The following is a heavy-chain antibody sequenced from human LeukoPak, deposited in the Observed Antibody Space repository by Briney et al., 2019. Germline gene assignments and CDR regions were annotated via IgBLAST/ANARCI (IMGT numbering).Heavy chain of an antibody. CDR3: ARPRVRGVIIRGFDY. V-gene: IGHV4-39*07. D-gene: IGHD3-10*01. J-gene: IGHJ4*01. CDR2: INHSGST. CDR1: GGSISSGHYY. Sequence: SETLSLTCSVSGGSISSGHYYWAWIRQPPGKGLEWIGEINHSGSTNYNPSLKSRVTISVDTSKNQFSLKLSSVTAADTAVYYCARPRVRGVIIRGFDYWGQGTLVTVSS.